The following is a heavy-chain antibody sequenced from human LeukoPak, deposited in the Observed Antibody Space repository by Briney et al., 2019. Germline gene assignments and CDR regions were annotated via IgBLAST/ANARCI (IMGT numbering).Heavy chain of an antibody. CDR1: GGSISSGGYY. CDR3: ARDPTVTQGSFDI. J-gene: IGHJ3*02. Sequence: SQTLSLTCTVSGGSISSGGYYWSWIRQHPGKGLEWIGYIYYSGSTYYNPSLKSRVTISVDTSKNQFSLKLSSVTAADPAVYYCARDPTVTQGSFDIWGQGTMVTVSS. V-gene: IGHV4-31*03. D-gene: IGHD4-17*01. CDR2: IYYSGST.